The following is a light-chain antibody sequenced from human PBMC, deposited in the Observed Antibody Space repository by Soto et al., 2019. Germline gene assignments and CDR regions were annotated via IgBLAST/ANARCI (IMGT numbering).Light chain of an antibody. V-gene: IGKV1-6*01. Sequence: IQLTQSPSSLSASVGDRVTITCQASQDIRSALGLYQQKPGKVPKLLIYAASTLQSGVPSRFSGSRSGTDFTLTISSLQPEDFATYYCLLDFSYFWAFGQGTKVDNK. J-gene: IGKJ1*01. CDR1: QDIRSA. CDR3: LLDFSYFWA. CDR2: AAS.